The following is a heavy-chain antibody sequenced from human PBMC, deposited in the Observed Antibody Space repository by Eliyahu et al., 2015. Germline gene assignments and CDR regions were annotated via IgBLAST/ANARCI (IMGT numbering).Heavy chain of an antibody. D-gene: IGHD1-14*01. Sequence: QVQLQESGPGLVKPSETLSLTCTVSGGSIIXYYWTWIRQXPGKGLEWXGXIYYSGXTXYNPSLKSRVTISLDTSKNQFSLNLNSVTAADTAVYYCARSPLGREPRVDYWGQGTLVTVSS. J-gene: IGHJ4*02. CDR2: IYYSGXT. CDR3: ARSPLGREPRVDY. CDR1: GGSIIXYY. V-gene: IGHV4-59*01.